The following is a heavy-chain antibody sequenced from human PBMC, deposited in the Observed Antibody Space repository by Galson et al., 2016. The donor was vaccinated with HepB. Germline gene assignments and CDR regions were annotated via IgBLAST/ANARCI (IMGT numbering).Heavy chain of an antibody. CDR3: ARESHTYCTNGVCHFDY. D-gene: IGHD2-8*01. J-gene: IGHJ4*02. CDR1: GYTFTSYY. V-gene: IGHV1-46*01. CDR2: INPSGGST. Sequence: SVKVSCKASGYTFTSYYMHWVRQAPGQGLEWMGIINPSGGSTSYAQKFQGRVTMTRDTSTSTVYMELSSLRSEDTAVYYCARESHTYCTNGVCHFDYWGQGTLVTVSS.